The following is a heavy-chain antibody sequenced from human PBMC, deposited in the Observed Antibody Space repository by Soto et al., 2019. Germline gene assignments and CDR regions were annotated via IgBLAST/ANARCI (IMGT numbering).Heavy chain of an antibody. V-gene: IGHV3-7*01. CDR3: ARTYGSGTYLDY. CDR2: IKQDVSEK. CDR1: GFTFTNYW. J-gene: IGHJ4*02. Sequence: GGSLRLSCAASGFTFTNYWMTWVRQAPGKGLEWVANIKQDVSEKYYMDSVKGRFTISRDNAKNSLYLQMNSLRAEDTAVYYCARTYGSGTYLDYWGQGTLVTVSS. D-gene: IGHD3-10*01.